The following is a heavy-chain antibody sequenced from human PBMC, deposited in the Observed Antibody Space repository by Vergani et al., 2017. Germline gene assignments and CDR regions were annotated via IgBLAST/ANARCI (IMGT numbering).Heavy chain of an antibody. Sequence: QVQLVQSGAEVKKPGASVKVSCKVSGYTLTELSMHWVRQAPGKGLGWMGGFDPEDGETIYAQKFQGRVNMTEDTSTDTAYMELSSLGSEDTAVYYCATGIRYSGSYSGAFDIWGQGTMVTVSS. CDR3: ATGIRYSGSYSGAFDI. J-gene: IGHJ3*02. CDR2: FDPEDGET. CDR1: GYTLTELS. V-gene: IGHV1-24*01. D-gene: IGHD1-26*01.